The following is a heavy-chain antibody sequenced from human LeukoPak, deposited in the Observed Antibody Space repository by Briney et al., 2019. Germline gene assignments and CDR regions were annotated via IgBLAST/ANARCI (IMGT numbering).Heavy chain of an antibody. CDR3: ARGRAPAATGRVLRRYYYMDV. J-gene: IGHJ6*03. CDR1: GGSISSSSYY. D-gene: IGHD2-2*01. CDR2: IYYSGST. Sequence: TSETLSLTCTVSGGSISSSSYYWGWIRQPPGKGLEWIGSIYYSGSTYYNPSLKSRVTISVDTSKNQFSLKLSSVTAADTAVYYCARGRAPAATGRVLRRYYYMDVWGKGTTVTVSS. V-gene: IGHV4-39*01.